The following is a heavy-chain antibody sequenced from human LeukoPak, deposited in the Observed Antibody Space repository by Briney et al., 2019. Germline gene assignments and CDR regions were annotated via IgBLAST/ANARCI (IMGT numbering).Heavy chain of an antibody. CDR3: AKGSKLLVTTRDHYMAV. Sequence: TGGSLRLSCAASGFTFSSYGMHWVRQAPGKGLEWVAFIRHDGSNRYYADSVKGRFTISRDNSKNTLYLQMNSLRAGDTAVYYCAKGSKLLVTTRDHYMAVWGKGTTVTISS. V-gene: IGHV3-30*02. CDR1: GFTFSSYG. D-gene: IGHD3-9*01. CDR2: IRHDGSNR. J-gene: IGHJ6*03.